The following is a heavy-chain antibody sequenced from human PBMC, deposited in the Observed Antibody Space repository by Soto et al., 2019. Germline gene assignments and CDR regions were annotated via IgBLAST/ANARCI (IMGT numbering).Heavy chain of an antibody. CDR3: ARRVRGIAAAGRFDP. V-gene: IGHV1-69*13. D-gene: IGHD6-13*01. J-gene: IGHJ5*02. CDR1: GGTFSSYA. CDR2: IIPIFGTA. Sequence: EASVKVSCKASGGTFSSYAISWVRQAPGQGLEWMGGIIPIFGTANYAQKFQGRVTITADESTSTAYMELSSLRSEDTAVYYCARRVRGIAAAGRFDPWGQGTLVTVSS.